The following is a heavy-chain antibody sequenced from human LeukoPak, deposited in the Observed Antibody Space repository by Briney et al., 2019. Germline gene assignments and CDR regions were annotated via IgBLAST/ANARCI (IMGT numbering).Heavy chain of an antibody. CDR1: GFTFSSYA. D-gene: IGHD3-10*01. V-gene: IGHV3-23*01. J-gene: IGHJ6*02. CDR3: AKVPGVRGYYYYGMDV. Sequence: GGSLRLSCAASGFTFSSYAMSWVRQAPGKGLEWVSAISGSGGSTYYADSVKGRFTISGDNSKNTLYLQMNSLRAEDTAVYYCAKVPGVRGYYYYGMDVWGQGTTVTVSS. CDR2: ISGSGGST.